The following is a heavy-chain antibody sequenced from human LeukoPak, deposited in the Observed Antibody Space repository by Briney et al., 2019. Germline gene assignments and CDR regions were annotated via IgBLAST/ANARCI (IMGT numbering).Heavy chain of an antibody. J-gene: IGHJ3*01. Sequence: SVKVSCKASGGTFNNYAISWVRQAPGQGLEWMGRIVPILGIANYAQEFQGRLIITADKATSSAYMELSSLRSEDTAVYYCARNQGDNSYGYYAIWYAFDVWGQGTMVTVSS. CDR2: IVPILGIA. CDR3: ARNQGDNSYGYYAIWYAFDV. CDR1: GGTFNNYA. V-gene: IGHV1-69*04. D-gene: IGHD5-18*01.